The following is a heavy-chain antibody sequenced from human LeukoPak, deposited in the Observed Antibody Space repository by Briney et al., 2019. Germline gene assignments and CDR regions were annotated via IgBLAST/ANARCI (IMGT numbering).Heavy chain of an antibody. CDR1: GYTFTSYG. V-gene: IGHV1-18*01. Sequence: AASVKVSCKASGYTFTSYGISWVRQAPGQGLEWMGWISAYNGNTNYAQKLQGRVTMTTDASTSTAYMELRSLRSDDTAVYYCARDRASGVSMFDPWGQGTLVTVSS. CDR3: ARDRASGVSMFDP. CDR2: ISAYNGNT. D-gene: IGHD2-8*01. J-gene: IGHJ5*02.